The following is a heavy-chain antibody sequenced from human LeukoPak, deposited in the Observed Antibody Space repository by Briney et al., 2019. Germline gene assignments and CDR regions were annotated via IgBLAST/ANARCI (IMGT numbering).Heavy chain of an antibody. CDR1: GFTFDDYA. V-gene: IGHV3-9*01. J-gene: IGHJ6*02. CDR3: AKDRGSGSYSSKTPSYYYYGMDV. D-gene: IGHD1-26*01. CDR2: ISWNSRSI. Sequence: GRSLRLSCAASGFTFDDYAMHWVRRAPGKGLEWVSGISWNSRSIGYAGSVKGRFTISRDNAKNSLYLQMNSLTPEDTALYYCAKDRGSGSYSSKTPSYYYYGMDVWGQGTTVTVSS.